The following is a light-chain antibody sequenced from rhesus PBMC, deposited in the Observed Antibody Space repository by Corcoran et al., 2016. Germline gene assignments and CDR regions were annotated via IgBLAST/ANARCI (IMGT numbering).Light chain of an antibody. CDR3: QQHNSHPPT. V-gene: IGKV1-44*01. CDR2: AAS. J-gene: IGKJ4*01. CDR1: QTISSY. Sequence: DIQMTQSPSSLSASVGDRVTITCRACQTISSYLAWYQQKPGTVPKLLIYAASSLESGVPSRFSGSGYGTGFTLTLSSRQPEDFATYYCQQHNSHPPTFSGGTKVKIK.